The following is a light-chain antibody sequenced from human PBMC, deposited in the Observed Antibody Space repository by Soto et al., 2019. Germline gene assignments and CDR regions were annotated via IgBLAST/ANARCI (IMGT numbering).Light chain of an antibody. CDR2: ENN. V-gene: IGLV1-51*02. CDR1: SSNNGKNY. CDR3: GTWDSSLSAGWV. J-gene: IGLJ3*02. Sequence: QSVLTQPPSVSAAPGQKVTISCSGSSSNNGKNYVSWYQQLPGTAPKLLIYENNKRPSGIPDRFSGSKSGTSATLGITGLQTGDEADYYCGTWDSSLSAGWVFGGGTKLTVL.